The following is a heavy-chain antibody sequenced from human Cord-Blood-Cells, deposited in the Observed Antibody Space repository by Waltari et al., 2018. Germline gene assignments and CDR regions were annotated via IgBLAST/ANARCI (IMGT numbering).Heavy chain of an antibody. CDR1: GYTFTSYG. CDR3: ARESVLPPPTTEYYYYYYMDV. Sequence: QVQLVQSGAEVKKPGASVKVSCKASGYTFTSYGISWVRQAPGPGLEWMGWISAYNGNTNYAQKLQGRVTMTTDTSTSTAYMELRSLRSDDTAVYYCARESVLPPPTTEYYYYYYMDVWGKGTTVTVSS. V-gene: IGHV1-18*04. J-gene: IGHJ6*03. D-gene: IGHD3-10*01. CDR2: ISAYNGNT.